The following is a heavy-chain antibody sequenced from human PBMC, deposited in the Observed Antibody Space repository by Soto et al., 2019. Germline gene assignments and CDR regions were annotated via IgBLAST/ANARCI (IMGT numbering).Heavy chain of an antibody. CDR3: AKGGTSRADVMDV. CDR2: IGGKNGNT. D-gene: IGHD3-16*01. J-gene: IGHJ6*02. Sequence: PGGSLRLSCAASGFMFRDYAMSWVRQARGKGLEWVSRIGGKNGNTYYADSVKGRFTISRDNSKNTLYLQMNSLRAEDTAVYYCAKGGTSRADVMDVWGQGSTVTVSS. CDR1: GFMFRDYA. V-gene: IGHV3-23*01.